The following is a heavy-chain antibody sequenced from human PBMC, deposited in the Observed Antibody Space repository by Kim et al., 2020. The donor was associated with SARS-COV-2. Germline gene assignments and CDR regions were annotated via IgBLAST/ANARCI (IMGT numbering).Heavy chain of an antibody. V-gene: IGHV3-21*01. D-gene: IGHD1-26*01. CDR2: IKSFTGDT. Sequence: GGSLRLSCAASGFAFTEFTMNWVRQAPGKGLECVSTIKSFTGDTYYADSVRGRFTISRDNAENSVFLQMDSLTAEDTAVYYCAFCHSGCCYWY. J-gene: IGHJ2*01. CDR3: AFCHSGCCYWY. CDR1: GFAFTEFT.